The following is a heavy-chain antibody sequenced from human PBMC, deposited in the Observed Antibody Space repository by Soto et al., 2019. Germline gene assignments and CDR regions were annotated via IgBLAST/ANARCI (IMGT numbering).Heavy chain of an antibody. CDR1: GGSVTSNNW. CDR2: IYRTGST. Sequence: SETLSLTCAVSGGSVTSNNWWTWVRQPPGQGLEWIGEIYRTGSTNYNPSLKSRVTISLDKSENQFSLKVTSLTAADTAVYYCASRDPGTSVDYWGQGTLVTVSS. J-gene: IGHJ4*02. V-gene: IGHV4-4*02. CDR3: ASRDPGTSVDY. D-gene: IGHD1-7*01.